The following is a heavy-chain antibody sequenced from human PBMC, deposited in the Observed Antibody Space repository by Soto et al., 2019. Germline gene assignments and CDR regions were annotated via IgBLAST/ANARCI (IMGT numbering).Heavy chain of an antibody. D-gene: IGHD1-1*01. J-gene: IGHJ6*02. CDR3: ARERNMYGMDV. CDR2: IIPIFGNT. V-gene: IGHV1-8*02. Sequence: ASVKVSCKASGGTFSSYAISWVRQAPGQGLEWMGGIIPIFGNTVYAQKFQGRVTMTRNTSISTAYMELSSLRSEDTAVYYCARERNMYGMDVWGQGTTVTVSS. CDR1: GGTFSSYA.